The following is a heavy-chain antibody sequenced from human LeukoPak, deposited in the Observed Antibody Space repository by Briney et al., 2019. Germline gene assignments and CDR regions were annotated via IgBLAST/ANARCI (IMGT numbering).Heavy chain of an antibody. CDR2: IYHNGAT. CDR3: ARNGGNSDYDY. D-gene: IGHD4-23*01. CDR1: GGSISSSSSIC. Sequence: PSETLSLTCAVSGGSISSSSSICWTWVRQPPGEGLEWIGGIYHNGATNYNPPLKSRVTLLLDKSKNQFSLRLNSVTAADTAVYYCARNGGNSDYDYWGQGTLVTVSA. J-gene: IGHJ4*02. V-gene: IGHV4-4*02.